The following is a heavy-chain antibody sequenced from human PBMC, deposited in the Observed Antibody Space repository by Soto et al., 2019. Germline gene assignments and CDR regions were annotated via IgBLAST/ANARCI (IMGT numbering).Heavy chain of an antibody. CDR2: INAGNGNT. J-gene: IGHJ4*02. D-gene: IGHD7-27*01. Sequence: QVHLVQSATEVKRPGASVKVSCQTSGFTFTSHAIQWVRQAPGQRPEWLGWINAGNGNTKYSRRFQGRITITRDTAASTAYMELDSLTSEDTALFYCARAPINPKWGVTMFDYWGQVTLVTVSS. V-gene: IGHV1-3*01. CDR1: GFTFTSHA. CDR3: ARAPINPKWGVTMFDY.